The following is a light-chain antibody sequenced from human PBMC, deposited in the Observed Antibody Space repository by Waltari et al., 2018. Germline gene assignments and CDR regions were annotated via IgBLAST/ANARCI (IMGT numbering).Light chain of an antibody. CDR3: SSYVDNNNWV. V-gene: IGLV2-8*01. CDR2: EVR. CDR1: SSATGGSNY. Sequence: QSAPTQPPSASGAPGQSVTISFTGTSSATGGSNYVSGYQQHPDKAPKLMIYEVRERPSGVPDRFSGSKSGNTASLTVSGLQVEDEADYYCSSYVDNNNWVFGGGTKLTVL. J-gene: IGLJ3*02.